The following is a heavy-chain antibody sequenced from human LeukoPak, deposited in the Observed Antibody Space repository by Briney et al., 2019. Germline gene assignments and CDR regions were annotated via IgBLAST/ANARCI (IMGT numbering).Heavy chain of an antibody. J-gene: IGHJ3*02. CDR3: ASHLDSSGYYPPVFAFDI. D-gene: IGHD3-22*01. Sequence: SETLSLTCTVSGGSISSSSYYWGWIRQPPGKGLVWIGSIYYSGSTYYNPSLKSRVTISVDTSKNQFSLKLSSVTAADTAVYYCASHLDSSGYYPPVFAFDIWGQGTMVTVSS. CDR1: GGSISSSSYY. V-gene: IGHV4-39*07. CDR2: IYYSGST.